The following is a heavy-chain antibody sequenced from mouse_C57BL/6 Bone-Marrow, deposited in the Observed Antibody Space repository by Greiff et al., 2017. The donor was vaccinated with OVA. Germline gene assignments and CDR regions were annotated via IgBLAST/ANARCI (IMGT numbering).Heavy chain of an antibody. CDR3: TRGTVVATDWYFDV. J-gene: IGHJ1*03. D-gene: IGHD1-1*01. Sequence: VQLQQSGAELVRPGASVTLSCKASGYTFTSYWMHWVKQRPGQGLEWIGAIYPGNSDTSYNQKFKGKAKLTAVTSASTAYMELSSLTNEDSAVYYCTRGTVVATDWYFDVWGTGTTVTVSS. CDR2: IYPGNSDT. V-gene: IGHV1-5*01. CDR1: GYTFTSYW.